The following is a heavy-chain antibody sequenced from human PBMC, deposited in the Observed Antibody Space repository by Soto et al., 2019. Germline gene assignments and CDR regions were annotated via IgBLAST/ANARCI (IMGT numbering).Heavy chain of an antibody. Sequence: QVPLQQWGAGLLKPSETLSLTCAVYGESISAYSWSWIRQPPGKGLEWIGEISHRGNTNYNPSLKSRVTMSVVTSKNQFSLTLSSVTAADTAVYYCARSDVTMSGLFDFWGQGTQVAVSS. V-gene: IGHV4-34*01. CDR2: ISHRGNT. CDR1: GESISAYS. D-gene: IGHD2-21*01. J-gene: IGHJ4*02. CDR3: ARSDVTMSGLFDF.